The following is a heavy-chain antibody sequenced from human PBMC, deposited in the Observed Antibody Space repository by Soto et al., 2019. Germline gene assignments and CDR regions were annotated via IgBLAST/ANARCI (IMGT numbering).Heavy chain of an antibody. CDR2: INAGNGNT. CDR1: GYTFTSYA. J-gene: IGHJ4*02. V-gene: IGHV1-3*01. Sequence: QVQLVQSGAEVKKPGASVKVSCKASGYTFTSYAMHWVRQAPGQRLEWMGWINAGNGNTKYSQKFQGRVTITRDTSASTAYMELSSLRSEDTAVYYCARGYCSGGSCYSSDYWGQGTLVTVSS. D-gene: IGHD2-15*01. CDR3: ARGYCSGGSCYSSDY.